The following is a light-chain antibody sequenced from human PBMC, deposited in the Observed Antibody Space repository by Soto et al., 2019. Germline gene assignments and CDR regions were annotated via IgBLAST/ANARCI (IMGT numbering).Light chain of an antibody. V-gene: IGLV2-14*01. J-gene: IGLJ2*01. CDR1: SSGVGGYNY. Sequence: QSALTQPASVSGSPGQSITISCTGTSSGVGGYNYVSWYQQHPGKAPKLMIYEVSNRPSGVSNRFSGSKSGNTASLTISGLQAEDEADYYCSSYTSSFTVVFGGGTQLTVL. CDR3: SSYTSSFTVV. CDR2: EVS.